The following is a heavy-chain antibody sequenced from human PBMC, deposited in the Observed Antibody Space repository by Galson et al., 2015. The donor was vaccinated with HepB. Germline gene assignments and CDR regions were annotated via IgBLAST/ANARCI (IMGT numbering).Heavy chain of an antibody. J-gene: IGHJ1*01. V-gene: IGHV1-69*04. CDR3: AREEEVVPAAIRGSFQH. Sequence: SVKVSCKASGCTFSSYAISWVRQAPGQGLEWMGRIIPILGIANYAQKFQGRVTITADKSTSTAYMELSSLRSEDTAVYYCAREEEVVPAAIRGSFQHWGQGTLVTVSS. CDR2: IIPILGIA. D-gene: IGHD2-2*02. CDR1: GCTFSSYA.